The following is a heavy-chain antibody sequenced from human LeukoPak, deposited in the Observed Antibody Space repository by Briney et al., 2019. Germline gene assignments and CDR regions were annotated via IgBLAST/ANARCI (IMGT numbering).Heavy chain of an antibody. J-gene: IGHJ4*02. V-gene: IGHV3-7*03. CDR1: GFTFSSYW. Sequence: GGSLRLSCAASGFTFSSYWMSWVRQAPGKGLEWVANIKQDGSEKYYVDSVKGRFTISRDNAKNSLYLQMNSLRAEDTAVYYCARESRGYFDWLSNYYLDYWGQGTLVTVSS. D-gene: IGHD3-9*01. CDR2: IKQDGSEK. CDR3: ARESRGYFDWLSNYYLDY.